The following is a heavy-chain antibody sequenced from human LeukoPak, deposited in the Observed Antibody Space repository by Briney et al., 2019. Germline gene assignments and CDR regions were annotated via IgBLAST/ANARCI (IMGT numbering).Heavy chain of an antibody. D-gene: IGHD6-19*01. CDR3: ATNGIAVADYYYYYGMDV. J-gene: IGHJ6*02. Sequence: SETLSLTCTVAGGSISSYYWSWIRQPPGKGLEWIGYIYYSGSTNYNPSLKNRVTISVDTSKNQFSLKLSSVTAADTAVYYCATNGIAVADYYYYYGMDVWGQGNTVTVSS. V-gene: IGHV4-59*01. CDR2: IYYSGST. CDR1: GGSISSYY.